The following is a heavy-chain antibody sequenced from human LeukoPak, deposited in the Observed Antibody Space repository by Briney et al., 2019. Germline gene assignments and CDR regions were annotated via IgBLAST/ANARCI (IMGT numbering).Heavy chain of an antibody. CDR2: INPNSGGT. CDR3: ARHNYPKYCSSTSCYASTAFDI. Sequence: ASVKVSCKASGYTFTDHYMHWVRQAPGQGLEWMGRINPNSGGTNYAQKFQGRVTMTRDTSISTAYMELSRLRSDDTAVYYCARHNYPKYCSSTSCYASTAFDIWGQGTMVTVSS. J-gene: IGHJ3*02. CDR1: GYTFTDHY. D-gene: IGHD2-2*01. V-gene: IGHV1-2*06.